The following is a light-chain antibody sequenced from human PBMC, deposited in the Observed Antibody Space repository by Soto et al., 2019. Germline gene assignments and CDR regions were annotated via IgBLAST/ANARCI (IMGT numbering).Light chain of an antibody. CDR2: EVN. CDR3: FSYAGDSTWV. CDR1: SSDVGGYNL. Sequence: QSALTQPPSASGSPGQSVTISCTGTSSDVGGYNLVSWYQQHPAKAPKHMIYEVNNRPSAVPDRFSGSKSGNTASLTVSGLQAEDEGDYYCFSYAGDSTWVFGGGTKLTVL. J-gene: IGLJ3*02. V-gene: IGLV2-8*01.